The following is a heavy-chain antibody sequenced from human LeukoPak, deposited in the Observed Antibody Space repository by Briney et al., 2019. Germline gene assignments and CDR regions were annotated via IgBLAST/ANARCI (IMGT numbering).Heavy chain of an antibody. CDR2: MNPNSGNT. D-gene: IGHD1-7*01. J-gene: IGHJ2*01. CDR1: GYTFTSYD. Sequence: ASVKVSCKASGYTFTSYDINWVRQATGQGLEWMGWMNPNSGNTGYAQKFQGRVTMTRNTSISTAYMELSSLRSEDTAVYYCATDSRGTANPTGTTTWYFDLWGRGTLVTVSS. CDR3: ATDSRGTANPTGTTTWYFDL. V-gene: IGHV1-8*01.